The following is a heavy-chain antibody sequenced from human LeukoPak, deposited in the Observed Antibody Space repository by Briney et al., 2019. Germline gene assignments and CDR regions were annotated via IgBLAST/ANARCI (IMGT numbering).Heavy chain of an antibody. CDR3: ARDFQYCSSTSCYMAFDP. Sequence: GASVKVSCKASGYTFTSYGISWVRQAPGQGLEWMGWINPNSGGTNYAQKFQGRVTMTRDTSISTAYMELSRLRSDDTAVYYCARDFQYCSSTSCYMAFDPWGQGTLVTVSS. CDR1: GYTFTSYG. V-gene: IGHV1-2*02. D-gene: IGHD2-2*02. CDR2: INPNSGGT. J-gene: IGHJ5*02.